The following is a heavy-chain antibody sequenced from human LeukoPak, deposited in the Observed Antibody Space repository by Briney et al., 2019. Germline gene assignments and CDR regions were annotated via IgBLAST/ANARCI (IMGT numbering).Heavy chain of an antibody. CDR1: GGSISSGDYY. D-gene: IGHD3-22*01. V-gene: IGHV4-30-4*01. Sequence: PSETLSLTCTVSGGSISSGDYYWSWIRRPPGKGLEWIGYIYYSGSTYYNPSLKSRVTISVDTSKNQFSLKLSSVTAADTAVYYCARAFKDSSGYYSFYDYWGQGTLVTVSS. CDR3: ARAFKDSSGYYSFYDY. J-gene: IGHJ4*02. CDR2: IYYSGST.